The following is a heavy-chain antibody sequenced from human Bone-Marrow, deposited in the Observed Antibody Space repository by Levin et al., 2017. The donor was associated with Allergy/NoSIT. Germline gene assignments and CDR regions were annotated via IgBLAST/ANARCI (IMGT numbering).Heavy chain of an antibody. V-gene: IGHV3-30*03. J-gene: IGHJ6*02. Sequence: GGSLRLSCAASGFTFSSYGIHWVRQAPGKGLEWVAVISYDGNNKYYADSVKGRFTISRDNSKNTLYLQMNSLRAEDTAVYYCARDGAHCISTSCYERGMDVWGQGTTVTVSS. CDR1: GFTFSSYG. D-gene: IGHD2-2*01. CDR3: ARDGAHCISTSCYERGMDV. CDR2: ISYDGNNK.